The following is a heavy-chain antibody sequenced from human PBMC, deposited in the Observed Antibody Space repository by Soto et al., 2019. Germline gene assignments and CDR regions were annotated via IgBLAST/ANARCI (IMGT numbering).Heavy chain of an antibody. V-gene: IGHV4-4*07. D-gene: IGHD3-9*01. CDR1: GGSISSYY. CDR2: IDRSGRT. Sequence: SETLSLTCTVSGGSISSYYSSCIRQPAGEGLEWGGRIDRSGRTNYNSADKSRANMSVDTSKNKFSLKLSSVTAEDTAVYYCARDDEERRLLPGYQRYNWFDSWGQGTLVTVSS. CDR3: ARDDEERRLLPGYQRYNWFDS. J-gene: IGHJ5*01.